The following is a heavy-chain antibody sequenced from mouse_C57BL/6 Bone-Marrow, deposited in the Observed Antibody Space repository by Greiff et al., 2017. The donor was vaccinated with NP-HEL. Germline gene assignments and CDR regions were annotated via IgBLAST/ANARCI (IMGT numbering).Heavy chain of an antibody. V-gene: IGHV5-4*01. CDR3: ARDTAQANRYAMDY. D-gene: IGHD3-2*02. Sequence: EVMLVESGGGLVKPGGSLKLSCAASGFTFSSYAMSWVRQTPEKRLEWVATISDGGSYTYYPDNVKGRFTISRDNAKNNLYLQMSHLKSEDTAMYYCARDTAQANRYAMDYWGQGTSVTVSS. J-gene: IGHJ4*01. CDR2: ISDGGSYT. CDR1: GFTFSSYA.